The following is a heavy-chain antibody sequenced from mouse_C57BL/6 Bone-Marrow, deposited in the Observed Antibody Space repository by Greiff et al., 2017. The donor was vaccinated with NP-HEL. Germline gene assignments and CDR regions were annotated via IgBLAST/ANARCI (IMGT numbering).Heavy chain of an antibody. Sequence: EVPLVESGGDLVKPGGSLKLSCAASGFTFSSYGMSWVRQTPDKRLAWVATISSGGSYTYYPDSVKGRFTISSDNATNTRYLQMSSLKSEDTALYYCASPYDYDVAWFAYWGQGTLVTVSA. J-gene: IGHJ3*01. D-gene: IGHD2-4*01. CDR1: GFTFSSYG. CDR2: ISSGGSYT. CDR3: ASPYDYDVAWFAY. V-gene: IGHV5-6*01.